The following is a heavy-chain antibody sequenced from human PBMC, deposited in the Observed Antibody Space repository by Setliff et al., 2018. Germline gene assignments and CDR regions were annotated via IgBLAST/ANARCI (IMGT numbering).Heavy chain of an antibody. CDR1: RFTFSNYW. D-gene: IGHD3-10*01. CDR2: IKEDGSEK. CDR3: ARDPFGNPVFDP. V-gene: IGHV3-7*01. J-gene: IGHJ5*02. Sequence: GGSLRLSCAASRFTFSNYWMSWVRQAPGKGLEWVANIKEDGSEKYYVDSVKGRFTISRDNSKNTVYLEMNSLRAEDTAVYYCARDPFGNPVFDPWGQGTLVTVSS.